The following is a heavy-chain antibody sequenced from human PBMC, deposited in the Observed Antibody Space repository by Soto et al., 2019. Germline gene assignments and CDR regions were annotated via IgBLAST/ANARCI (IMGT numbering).Heavy chain of an antibody. CDR3: ARDLITHDAFDI. V-gene: IGHV3-33*01. CDR2: IWYDGSNK. J-gene: IGHJ3*02. D-gene: IGHD1-20*01. Sequence: LRLSCAASGFTFSSYGMHWVRQAPGKGLEWVAVIWYDGSNKYYADSVKGRFTISRDNSKNTLYLQMNSLRAEDTAVYYCARDLITHDAFDIWGQGTMVTVSS. CDR1: GFTFSSYG.